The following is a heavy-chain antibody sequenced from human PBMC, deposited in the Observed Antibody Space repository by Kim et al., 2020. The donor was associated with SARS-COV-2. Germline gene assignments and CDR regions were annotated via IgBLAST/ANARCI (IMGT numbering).Heavy chain of an antibody. V-gene: IGHV4-59*11. J-gene: IGHJ4*02. CDR2: IDDSGSA. CDR3: VRDLGGEGYFDY. Sequence: SETLSLTCTVSGVSISSHYWSWIRQPPGKGLEWIGYIDDSGSANYNPSLRSRVTISVETSENQFSLKLTSVTAADSAVYYCVRDLGGEGYFDYWGEGGLV. D-gene: IGHD2-21*01. CDR1: GVSISSHY.